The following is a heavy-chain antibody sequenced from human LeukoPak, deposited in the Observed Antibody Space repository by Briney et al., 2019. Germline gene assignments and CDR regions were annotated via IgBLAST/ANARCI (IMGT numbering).Heavy chain of an antibody. J-gene: IGHJ4*02. V-gene: IGHV3-33*06. CDR1: GFTFSSYG. Sequence: GGSLRLSCAASGFTFSSYGMHWVRQAPGKGLEWVAVIWYDGSNKYYADSVKGRFTISRDNSKNTLYLQMNSLRAEDAAVYYCAKTTYGDSPYYFDYWGQGTLVTVSS. D-gene: IGHD4-17*01. CDR2: IWYDGSNK. CDR3: AKTTYGDSPYYFDY.